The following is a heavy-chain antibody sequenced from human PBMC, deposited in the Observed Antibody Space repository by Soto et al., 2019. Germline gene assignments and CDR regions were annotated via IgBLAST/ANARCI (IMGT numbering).Heavy chain of an antibody. J-gene: IGHJ6*02. CDR3: ARNFGGSGSYYGMDV. CDR2: IIPIFGTA. D-gene: IGHD3-10*01. Sequence: ASVKVSCKASGGTFSSYAISWVRQAPGQGLEWMGGIIPIFGTANYAQKFQGRVTITADESTSTAYMELSSLRSEDTAVYYCARNFGGSGSYYGMDVWGQGTTVTVSS. CDR1: GGTFSSYA. V-gene: IGHV1-69*13.